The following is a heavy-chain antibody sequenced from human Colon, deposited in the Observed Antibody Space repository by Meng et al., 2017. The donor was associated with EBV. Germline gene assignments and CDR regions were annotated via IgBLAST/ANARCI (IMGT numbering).Heavy chain of an antibody. D-gene: IGHD6-19*01. J-gene: IGHJ4*02. CDR3: ARVSSGWDYFDY. Sequence: GRLQGSGPGLVKPSQTLSLTCNVSGGSVSSGGYYWTWIRQHPGKGLEWFGHIYYSGSTFYNPSLKRRVIISIDTSKNQFSLNLRSVTAADTAVYYCARVSSGWDYFDYWGQGTLVTVSS. V-gene: IGHV4-31*03. CDR2: IYYSGST. CDR1: GGSVSSGGYY.